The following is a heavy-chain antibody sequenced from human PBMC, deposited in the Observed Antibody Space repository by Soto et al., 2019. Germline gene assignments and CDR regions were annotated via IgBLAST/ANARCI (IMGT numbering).Heavy chain of an antibody. J-gene: IGHJ4*02. V-gene: IGHV6-1*01. D-gene: IGHD1-1*01. Sequence: PSQTLSLTCAISGDSVSTNSATWDWIRQSPSRGLEWLGRTYYRSNWYTDYAVSVKGRITISPDTSNNQLSLQLNSVTPADTAVYFCARHDNMTLGSQYLDSWGPGTLVTVSS. CDR3: ARHDNMTLGSQYLDS. CDR2: TYYRSNWYT. CDR1: GDSVSTNSAT.